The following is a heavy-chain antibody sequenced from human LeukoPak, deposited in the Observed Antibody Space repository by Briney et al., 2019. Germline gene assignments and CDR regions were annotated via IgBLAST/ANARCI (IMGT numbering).Heavy chain of an antibody. V-gene: IGHV3-53*01. D-gene: IGHD2-2*02. Sequence: GGSLRLSCAASGFTVSSNYMSWVRQAPGKGLEWVSVIYSGGSTYYADSVKGRFTISRGNSKNTLYLQMNSLRAEDTAVYYCARDCSSTTCYRNGFDPWGQGTLVTVSS. CDR3: ARDCSSTTCYRNGFDP. CDR2: IYSGGST. J-gene: IGHJ5*02. CDR1: GFTVSSNY.